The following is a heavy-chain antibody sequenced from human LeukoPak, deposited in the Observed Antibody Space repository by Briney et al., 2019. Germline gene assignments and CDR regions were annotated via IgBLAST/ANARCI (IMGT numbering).Heavy chain of an antibody. CDR2: TYYRSKWYN. J-gene: IGHJ4*02. Sequence: SQTLSLTCVISGDSVSSNSAAWNWTRQSPSRGLEWLGRTYYRSKWYNEYAVSVKSRITINPDTSKNQFSLQLNSVTPEDTAVYYCAREGFNLDYWGQGTLVTVSS. CDR1: GDSVSSNSAA. V-gene: IGHV6-1*01. CDR3: AREGFNLDY.